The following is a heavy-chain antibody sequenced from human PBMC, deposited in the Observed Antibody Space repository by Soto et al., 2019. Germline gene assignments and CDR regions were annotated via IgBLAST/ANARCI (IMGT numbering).Heavy chain of an antibody. CDR3: ARDLVRGYCSSTSCRKLSYGMDV. Sequence: GASVKVSCKASGGTFSSYAISWVRQAPGQGLEWMGGIIPIFGTANYAQKFQGRVTITADKSTSTAYMELSSLRSEDTAVYYCARDLVRGYCSSTSCRKLSYGMDVWGQGTTVTVSS. J-gene: IGHJ6*02. CDR1: GGTFSSYA. CDR2: IIPIFGTA. D-gene: IGHD2-2*01. V-gene: IGHV1-69*06.